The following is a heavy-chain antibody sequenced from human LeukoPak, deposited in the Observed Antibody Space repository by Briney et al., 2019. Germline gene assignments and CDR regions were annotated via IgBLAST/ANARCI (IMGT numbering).Heavy chain of an antibody. Sequence: PGGSLRLSCAASGFTFSSYWMSWVRQAPGKGLEWVANIKQDGSEKYYVDSVKGRFTISRDNAKNSLYLQMNSLRAEDTAVYYCARDSGDDSSGWYGAYYYGMDVWGQGTTVTVSS. V-gene: IGHV3-7*01. CDR3: ARDSGDDSSGWYGAYYYGMDV. CDR1: GFTFSSYW. D-gene: IGHD6-19*01. J-gene: IGHJ6*02. CDR2: IKQDGSEK.